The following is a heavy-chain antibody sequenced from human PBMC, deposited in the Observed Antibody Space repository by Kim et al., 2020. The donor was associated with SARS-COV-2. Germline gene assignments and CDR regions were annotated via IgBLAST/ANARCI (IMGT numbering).Heavy chain of an antibody. D-gene: IGHD3-22*01. J-gene: IGHJ3*02. Sequence: GESLKISCKGSGYSFTSYWISWVRQMPGKGLEWMGRIDPSDSYTNYSPSFQGHVTISADKSISTAYLQWSSLKASDTAMYYCARLVYYDSSGYYAFDIWGQGTMVTVSS. CDR3: ARLVYYDSSGYYAFDI. CDR2: IDPSDSYT. CDR1: GYSFTSYW. V-gene: IGHV5-10-1*01.